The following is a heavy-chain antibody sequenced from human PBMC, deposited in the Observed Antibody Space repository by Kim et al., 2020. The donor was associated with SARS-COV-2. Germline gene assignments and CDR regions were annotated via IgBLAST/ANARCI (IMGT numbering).Heavy chain of an antibody. J-gene: IGHJ4*02. Sequence: ASVKVSCKASGYTFTTYYMHWVRQAPGQGPEWMGIINPSDGSTSHAQKFQGRVTTTRDTSTSTVYLELSSLTSEDTAVYYCARGSPAGDIGGVDSSGYGRYWGQGTLVTVSS. CDR1: GYTFTTYY. CDR2: INPSDGST. D-gene: IGHD3-22*01. CDR3: ARGSPAGDIGGVDSSGYGRY. V-gene: IGHV1-46*01.